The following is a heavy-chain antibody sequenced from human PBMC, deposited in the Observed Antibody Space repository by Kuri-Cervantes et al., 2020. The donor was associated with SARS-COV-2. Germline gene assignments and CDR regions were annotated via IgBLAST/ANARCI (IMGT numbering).Heavy chain of an antibody. CDR2: ITSSSKTI. V-gene: IGHV3-11*04. D-gene: IGHD4-11*01. CDR1: GGSFGGYY. J-gene: IGHJ4*02. Sequence: GGSLRLSCAVYGGSFGGYYWSWIRQPPGKGLEWVSYITSSSKTIYYADSVKGRFTISRDNAKNSLYLQMNSLRAEDTAAYYCARDRDYSNYFSFNFWGLGTLVTVSS. CDR3: ARDRDYSNYFSFNF.